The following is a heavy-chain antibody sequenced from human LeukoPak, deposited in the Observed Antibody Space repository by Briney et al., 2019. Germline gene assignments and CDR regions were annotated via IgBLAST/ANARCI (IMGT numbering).Heavy chain of an antibody. CDR2: IYYSGST. D-gene: IGHD1/OR15-1a*01. J-gene: IGHJ4*02. CDR3: ARNNLPVYSFDC. CDR1: GGSVSSYY. Sequence: PSETLSLTCTVSGGSVSSYYWSWIRQPPGKGLEWIGYIYYSGSTNYNPSPKSRVTISADTSNNQFSLKLSSVTAADTAVYYCARNNLPVYSFDCWGQGTLVTVSS. V-gene: IGHV4-59*02.